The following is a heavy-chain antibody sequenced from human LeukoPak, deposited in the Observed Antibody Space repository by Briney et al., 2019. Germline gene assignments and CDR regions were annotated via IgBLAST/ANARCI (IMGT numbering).Heavy chain of an antibody. CDR3: ARDRQNSGSYSSYYYYGMDV. CDR1: GFTFSSYS. Sequence: PGGSLRLSCAASGFTFSSYSMNWVRQAPGKGLEWVSSISSSSSYIYYADSVKGRFTISRDNAKNSLYLQMNSLRAEDTAVYYCARDRQNSGSYSSYYYYGMDVWGQGTTVTVSS. J-gene: IGHJ6*02. D-gene: IGHD3-10*01. CDR2: ISSSSSYI. V-gene: IGHV3-21*01.